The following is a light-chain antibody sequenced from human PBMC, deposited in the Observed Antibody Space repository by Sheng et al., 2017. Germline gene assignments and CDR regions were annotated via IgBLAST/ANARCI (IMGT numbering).Light chain of an antibody. J-gene: IGKJ4*01. CDR2: GAS. V-gene: IGKV3-15*01. Sequence: EIVMTQSPATLSVSPGERATLSCRASQSVRSNLAWYQQKPGQAPRLLIYGASTRATGIPARFSGSGSGTDFTLTISRLEPQDSAVFYCQQYGSSPATFGGGTKVEIK. CDR1: QSVRSN. CDR3: QQYGSSPAT.